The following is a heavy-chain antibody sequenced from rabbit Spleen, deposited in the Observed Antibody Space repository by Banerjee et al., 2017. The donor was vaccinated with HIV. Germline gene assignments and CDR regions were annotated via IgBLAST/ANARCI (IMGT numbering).Heavy chain of an antibody. J-gene: IGHJ4*01. CDR3: ARDLAGAIGWNFYL. V-gene: IGHV1S40*01. Sequence: QSLEESGGGLVKPGGTLTLTCTVSGFSFSSNWICWVRQAPGKGLEWIACINIVTGKSVYANWAEGRFIMSRTSSTTVTLKMTSLTDADTAIYFCARDLAGAIGWNFYLWGQGTLVTVS. CDR1: GFSFSSNW. D-gene: IGHD4-1*01. CDR2: INIVTGKS.